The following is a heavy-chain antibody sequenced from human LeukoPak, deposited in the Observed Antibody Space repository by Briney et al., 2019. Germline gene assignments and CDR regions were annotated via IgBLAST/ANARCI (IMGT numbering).Heavy chain of an antibody. V-gene: IGHV3-7*01. Sequence: PGGSLRLSCAASGFTFDDYGMSWVRQAPGKGLEWVANIKQDGSEIYYVDSVKGRFTISRDNARNSLYLQMNSLRAEDTAVYYCARDKPRYGLGSHFDYWGQGTLVTVSS. J-gene: IGHJ4*02. CDR3: ARDKPRYGLGSHFDY. D-gene: IGHD3-10*01. CDR2: IKQDGSEI. CDR1: GFTFDDYG.